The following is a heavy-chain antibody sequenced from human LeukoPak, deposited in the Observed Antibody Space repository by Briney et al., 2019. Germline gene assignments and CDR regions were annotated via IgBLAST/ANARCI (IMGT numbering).Heavy chain of an antibody. CDR3: ARDMESESSFDY. D-gene: IGHD2-2*01. J-gene: IGHJ4*02. CDR1: GFTFSSYS. CDR2: ISSSSSYI. Sequence: GGSLRLSCAASGFTFSSYSMNWVRQAPGKGLEWVSSISSSSSYIFYADSVKGRFTISRDNAKNSLYLQMNSLGAEDTAVYYCARDMESESSFDYWGQGTLVTVSS. V-gene: IGHV3-21*01.